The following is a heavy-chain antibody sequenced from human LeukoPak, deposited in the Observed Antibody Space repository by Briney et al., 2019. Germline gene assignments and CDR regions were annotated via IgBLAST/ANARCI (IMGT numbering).Heavy chain of an antibody. J-gene: IGHJ3*02. CDR2: IYYSGST. CDR3: ARWFLSGYPHDAFDI. CDR1: GGSISSSSYY. Sequence: SETLSLTCTVSGGSISSSSYYWGWIRQPPGKGLEWIGSIYYSGSTYYNPSLKSRVTISVDTSKNQFSLKLSSVTAADTAVYYCARWFLSGYPHDAFDIWGQGTMVTVSS. D-gene: IGHD3-22*01. V-gene: IGHV4-39*07.